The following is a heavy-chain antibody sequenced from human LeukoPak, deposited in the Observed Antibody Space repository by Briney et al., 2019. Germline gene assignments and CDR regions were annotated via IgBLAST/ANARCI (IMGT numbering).Heavy chain of an antibody. V-gene: IGHV1-2*02. D-gene: IGHD3-22*01. CDR1: GYTFTGYF. CDR3: ARAYYYDISGPISAFDL. Sequence: ASVKVSCKASGYTFTGYFVHWVRQAPGQGLELLGWINPHSGDTKYEQKFQGRVTMTRDTSITTAYMQLNSLTSDDTALYYCARAYYYDISGPISAFDLWGQGTMVTVSS. J-gene: IGHJ3*01. CDR2: INPHSGDT.